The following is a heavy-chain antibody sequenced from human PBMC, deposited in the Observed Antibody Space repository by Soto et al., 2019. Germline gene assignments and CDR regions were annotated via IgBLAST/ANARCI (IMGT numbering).Heavy chain of an antibody. CDR2: VRGRGGST. Sequence: VHLLESGGGLVQPGGSLRLACTASGFTFNHYAMSWVRQAPGKGLEWVSAVRGRGGSTKYADSVKGRFIISRDNSNSTLYMQRDSLRGEDTAVYYCAKDSTVTTSLDFYYYGFDVWGQGTTVTVSS. CDR3: AKDSTVTTSLDFYYYGFDV. D-gene: IGHD4-17*01. V-gene: IGHV3-23*01. CDR1: GFTFNHYA. J-gene: IGHJ6*02.